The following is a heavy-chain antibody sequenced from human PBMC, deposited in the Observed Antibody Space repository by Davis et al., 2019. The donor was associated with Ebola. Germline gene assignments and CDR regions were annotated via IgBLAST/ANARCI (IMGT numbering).Heavy chain of an antibody. V-gene: IGHV7-4-1*02. Sequence: ASVKVSCKASGYTFTNYALNWVRQAPGQGLEWMGWINTNTGNPTYAQGFTGRFVFSLDTSVNTAYLQISSLKAEDTAVYYCARGQLVGDYWGQGTLVTVSS. CDR1: GYTFTNYA. D-gene: IGHD6-13*01. CDR2: INTNTGNP. J-gene: IGHJ4*02. CDR3: ARGQLVGDY.